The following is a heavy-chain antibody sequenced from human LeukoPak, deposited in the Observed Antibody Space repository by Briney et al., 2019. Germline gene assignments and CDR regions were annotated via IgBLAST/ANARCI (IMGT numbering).Heavy chain of an antibody. D-gene: IGHD1-26*01. CDR2: IYYSGST. CDR1: GGSISSSSYY. Sequence: SETLSLTCTVSGGSISSSSYYWGWIRQPPGKGLEWIGSIYYSGSTYYNPSLKSRVTISVDTSKNQFSLKLSSVTAADTAVYYCARHSVGATYFDYWGQGTLVTVSS. J-gene: IGHJ4*02. CDR3: ARHSVGATYFDY. V-gene: IGHV4-39*01.